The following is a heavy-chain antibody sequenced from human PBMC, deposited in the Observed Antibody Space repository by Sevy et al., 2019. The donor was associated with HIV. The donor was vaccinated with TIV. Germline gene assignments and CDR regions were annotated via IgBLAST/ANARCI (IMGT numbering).Heavy chain of an antibody. CDR3: AKDIVVVPATSSGYFDL. Sequence: GGCLRLSCAASGFIFDDYAMHWVRQAPGKGLEWVSGITWNSDTIGYADSVKGRFTISRDNAKNSLYLQMNSLRLEDSALYYCAKDIVVVPATSSGYFDLWGRGTLVTVS. J-gene: IGHJ2*01. D-gene: IGHD2-2*01. CDR1: GFIFDDYA. V-gene: IGHV3-9*01. CDR2: ITWNSDTI.